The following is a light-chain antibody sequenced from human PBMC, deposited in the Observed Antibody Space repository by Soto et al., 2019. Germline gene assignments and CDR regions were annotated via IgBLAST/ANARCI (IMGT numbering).Light chain of an antibody. CDR2: RSD. Sequence: QSVLTQPPAASGXPXXXXIXSCFXSDXXIGRNFVNWYKHLPGTAPKLLVYRSDQRPSGVSDRFSGSKAGTSASLAISGLRADDEADYYCATWDDSLSGRGVFGGGTKLTVL. CDR3: ATWDDSLSGRGV. V-gene: IGLV1-47*01. J-gene: IGLJ3*02. CDR1: DXXIGRNF.